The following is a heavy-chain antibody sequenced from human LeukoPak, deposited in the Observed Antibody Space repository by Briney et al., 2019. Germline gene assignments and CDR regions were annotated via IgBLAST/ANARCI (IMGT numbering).Heavy chain of an antibody. CDR3: ARRGPYYYYYMDV. V-gene: IGHV4-39*07. Sequence: SETLSLTCTVTGGSISGSSYYWGWIRQPPGKGLEWFGEINHSGSTNYNPSLKSRVTISVDTSKNQFSLKLSSVTAADTAVYYCARRGPYYYYYMDVWGKGTTVTVSS. J-gene: IGHJ6*03. CDR2: INHSGST. D-gene: IGHD3-10*01. CDR1: GGSISGSSYY.